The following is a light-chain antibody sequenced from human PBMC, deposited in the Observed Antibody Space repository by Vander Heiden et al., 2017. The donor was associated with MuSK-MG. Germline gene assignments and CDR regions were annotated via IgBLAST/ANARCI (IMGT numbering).Light chain of an antibody. CDR3: RQGRHWAHT. CDR2: EGS. Sequence: VMMTQSPLYLPVSLGQPASISCRSSQTFLYTDGKTYLTWFQQRPGQSPRRLVYEGSKRDSGVPDRFSGSGSDTYFTLQISRVEAEDVGVYYCRQGRHWAHTFGQGTKLEIK. V-gene: IGKV2-30*01. J-gene: IGKJ2*01. CDR1: QTFLYTDGKTY.